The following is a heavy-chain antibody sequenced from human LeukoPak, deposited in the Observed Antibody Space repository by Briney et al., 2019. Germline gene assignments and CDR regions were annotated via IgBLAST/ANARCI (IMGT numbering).Heavy chain of an antibody. Sequence: ASVKVSCKASGYTFTKYGFSWVRQAPGQGLEWMGWISAYNGNTNYEQKLQGRVTMTTDTSTSTAYMELRSLRSDDTAVYYCARDGGPKYYGSGHQPTDYWGQGTLVTVSS. CDR3: ARDGGPKYYGSGHQPTDY. J-gene: IGHJ4*02. CDR1: GYTFTKYG. V-gene: IGHV1-18*01. CDR2: ISAYNGNT. D-gene: IGHD3-10*01.